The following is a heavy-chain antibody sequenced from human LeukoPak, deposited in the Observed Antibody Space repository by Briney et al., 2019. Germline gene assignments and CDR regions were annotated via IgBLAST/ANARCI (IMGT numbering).Heavy chain of an antibody. CDR2: IYSGGST. V-gene: IGHV3-66*01. CDR3: ARGNYYYYYMDV. CDR1: GFTVSSNY. D-gene: IGHD6-13*01. J-gene: IGHJ6*03. Sequence: GGSLRLSCAASGFTVSSNYMSWVRQAPGKGLEWVSVIYSGGSTYYADSVKGRFTVSRDNSKNTLYLQMNSLRAEDTAVYYCARGNYYYYYMDVWGKGTTVTISS.